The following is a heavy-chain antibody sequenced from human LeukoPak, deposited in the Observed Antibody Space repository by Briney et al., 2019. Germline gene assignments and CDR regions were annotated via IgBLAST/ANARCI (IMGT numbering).Heavy chain of an antibody. CDR3: AGSGWSFDAFDF. V-gene: IGHV4-59*08. CDR1: GGSISSYY. J-gene: IGHJ3*01. D-gene: IGHD6-19*01. Sequence: PSGTLSLTCTVSGGSISSYYWSWIRQPPGKGREWIGSIHYSGSTNYSPPLKSRVTISVDTSKNRFSLRLSSLTAADTAVYFCAGSGWSFDAFDFWGQGTMVTVSS. CDR2: IHYSGST.